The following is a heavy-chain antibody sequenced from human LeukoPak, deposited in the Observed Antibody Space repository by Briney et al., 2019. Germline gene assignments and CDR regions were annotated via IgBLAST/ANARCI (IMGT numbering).Heavy chain of an antibody. Sequence: SETLSLTCAVYGGSFSGYYWSWIRQPPGKGLEWIGEINHSGSTNYNPSLKSRVTISVDTSKNQFSLKLSSVTAADTAVYYCARVRDSSGWTDAFDIWGQGTMVTVSS. J-gene: IGHJ3*02. D-gene: IGHD6-19*01. V-gene: IGHV4-34*01. CDR3: ARVRDSSGWTDAFDI. CDR1: GGSFSGYY. CDR2: INHSGST.